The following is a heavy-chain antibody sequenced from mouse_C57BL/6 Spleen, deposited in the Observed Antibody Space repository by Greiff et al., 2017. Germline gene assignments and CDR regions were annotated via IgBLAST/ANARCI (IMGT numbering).Heavy chain of an antibody. J-gene: IGHJ1*03. CDR3: ASPISTTVVATGYFDV. V-gene: IGHV3-6*01. CDR1: GYSITSGYY. D-gene: IGHD1-1*01. Sequence: EVQLQESGPGLVKPSQSLSLTCSVTGYSITSGYYWNWIRQFPGNKLEWMGYISYDGSNNYNPSLKNRISITRDPSKNQFFLKFNSVTTEDTATYYCASPISTTVVATGYFDVWGTGTTVTVSS. CDR2: ISYDGSN.